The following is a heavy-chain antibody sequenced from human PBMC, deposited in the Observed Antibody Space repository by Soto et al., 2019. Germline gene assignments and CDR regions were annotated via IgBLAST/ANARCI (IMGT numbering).Heavy chain of an antibody. Sequence: QITLKESGPPLVTPTQTLTRTCTFSGFSLTTTGVGVGWIRQPPGKALEFLVFIYWDDDKRYSPSLRSRLTITKDASKNQVVLTLTNMDPVDAATYYCAHRRPHYGDGNNGYFDYWGQGTLVTVSS. CDR2: IYWDDDK. CDR1: GFSLTTTGVG. V-gene: IGHV2-5*02. D-gene: IGHD4-17*01. CDR3: AHRRPHYGDGNNGYFDY. J-gene: IGHJ4*02.